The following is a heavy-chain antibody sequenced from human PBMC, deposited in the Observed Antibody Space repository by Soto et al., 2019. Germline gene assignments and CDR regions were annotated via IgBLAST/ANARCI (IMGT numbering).Heavy chain of an antibody. V-gene: IGHV3-9*01. D-gene: IGHD3-9*01. J-gene: IGHJ4*02. CDR3: AKGVYSDILTGYYNY. CDR1: GFTFDDYA. CDR2: ISWNSGSI. Sequence: GGSLRLSCAASGFTFDDYAMHWVRQAPGKGLEWVSGISWNSGSIGYADSVKGRFTISRDNAKNSLYLQMNSLRAEDTALYYCAKGVYSDILTGYYNYWGQGTLVTVSS.